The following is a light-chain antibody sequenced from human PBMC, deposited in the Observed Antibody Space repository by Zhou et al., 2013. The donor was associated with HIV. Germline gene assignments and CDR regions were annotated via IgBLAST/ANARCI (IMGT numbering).Light chain of an antibody. CDR2: GAS. CDR3: QQYDSSPELT. J-gene: IGKJ4*01. Sequence: EIVLTQSPGTLSLSPGERATLSCRASQSLGSRYLAWYQQKPGQAPRLLIYGASSRAAGIPDRFSGSGSGTDFTLTISRLEPEDFALYYCQQYDSSPELTFGGGTKIDIK. CDR1: QSLGSRY. V-gene: IGKV3-20*01.